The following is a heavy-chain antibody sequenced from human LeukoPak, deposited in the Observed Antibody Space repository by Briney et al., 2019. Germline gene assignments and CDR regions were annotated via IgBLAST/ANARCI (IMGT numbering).Heavy chain of an antibody. V-gene: IGHV3-30*04. Sequence: GGSLRLSCAASGFTFSSYAMHWVRQAPGKGLEWVAGISYDGSNKYYADSVKGRFTISRDNSKNTLYLQMNSLRAEDTAVYYCARVRRAASGWYYPFDYWGQGTLVTVSS. CDR2: ISYDGSNK. CDR1: GFTFSSYA. J-gene: IGHJ4*02. D-gene: IGHD6-19*01. CDR3: ARVRRAASGWYYPFDY.